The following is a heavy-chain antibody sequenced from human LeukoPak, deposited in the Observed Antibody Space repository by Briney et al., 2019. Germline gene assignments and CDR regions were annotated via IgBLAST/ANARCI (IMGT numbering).Heavy chain of an antibody. J-gene: IGHJ4*02. CDR3: ARDGAVSYYYDSSGYSDY. D-gene: IGHD3-22*01. CDR1: GFTFSSYW. Sequence: GGSLRLSCAASGFTFSSYWMSWVRQAPGKGLEWVANIKQDGSEKYYVDSVKGRFTISRDNAKNSLYLQMNSLRAEDTAVYYCARDGAVSYYYDSSGYSDYWGQGTLVTVSS. CDR2: IKQDGSEK. V-gene: IGHV3-7*01.